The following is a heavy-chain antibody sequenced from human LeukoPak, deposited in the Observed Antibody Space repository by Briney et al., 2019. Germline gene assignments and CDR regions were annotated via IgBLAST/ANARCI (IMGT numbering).Heavy chain of an antibody. V-gene: IGHV3-11*05. CDR3: ARGSPPGD. D-gene: IGHD3-16*01. CDR1: GFTFSDYY. Sequence: TGGSLRLSCAASGFTFSDYYMTWIRRAPGKGLEWVSYISSSSGFTKYADSVRGRFTISRDNAKDSLYLQMNTLRVDDTAVYYCARGSPPGDWGQGTLVTVSS. CDR2: ISSSSGFT. J-gene: IGHJ4*02.